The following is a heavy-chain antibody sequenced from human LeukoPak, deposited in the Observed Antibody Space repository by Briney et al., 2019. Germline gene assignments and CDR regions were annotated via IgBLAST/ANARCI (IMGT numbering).Heavy chain of an antibody. J-gene: IGHJ5*02. D-gene: IGHD3-9*01. CDR1: GFTFSRYA. CDR2: ILGSSSAT. V-gene: IGHV3-23*01. Sequence: WGSLRLSCAASGFTFSRYAMNWVRQALGKGLEWVSGILGSSSATYYADSVKGRFTISRDNSKNTLYLQMDGLRAEDTAVYYCAKDQEALTASWGQGTLVTVSS. CDR3: AKDQEALTAS.